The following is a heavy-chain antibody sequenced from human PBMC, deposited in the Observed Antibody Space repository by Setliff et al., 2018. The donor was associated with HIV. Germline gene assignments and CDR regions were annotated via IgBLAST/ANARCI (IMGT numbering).Heavy chain of an antibody. Sequence: ASVKVSCKASGYTFTRNQIHWVRQAPGQGLEWMGIINPSSGSTTYAQKFQGRVTMTRDTSTSTVYMELSSLRSEDTAMYYCARAIYSGYYYREFDYWGQGTLVTVSS. D-gene: IGHD5-12*01. V-gene: IGHV1-46*01. CDR3: ARAIYSGYYYREFDY. CDR2: INPSSGST. CDR1: GYTFTRNQ. J-gene: IGHJ4*02.